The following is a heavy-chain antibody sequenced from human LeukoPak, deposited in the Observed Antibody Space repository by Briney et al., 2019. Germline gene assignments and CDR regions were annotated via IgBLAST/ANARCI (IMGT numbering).Heavy chain of an antibody. J-gene: IGHJ4*02. Sequence: GGSLRLSCAASGFTFSTYAMHWVRQAPGKGLEYVSAISSNGGSTYYANSVKGRFTISRDNSKNTLYLQMGSLRAEDMAVYYCARDRYYDSSGYYYIWGQGTLVTVSS. D-gene: IGHD3-22*01. CDR3: ARDRYYDSSGYYYI. CDR1: GFTFSTYA. V-gene: IGHV3-64*01. CDR2: ISSNGGST.